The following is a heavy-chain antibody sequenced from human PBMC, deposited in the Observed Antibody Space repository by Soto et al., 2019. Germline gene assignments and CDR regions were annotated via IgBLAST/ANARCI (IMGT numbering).Heavy chain of an antibody. J-gene: IGHJ3*02. V-gene: IGHV1-8*01. Sequence: GASVKVSCKASGYTFTSYDINWVRQATGQGLEWMGWMNPNSGNTGYAQKFQGRVTMTRNTSISTAYMELSSLRSEDTAVYYCARPRSVIPAAITAFDIWGQGTMVTVSS. D-gene: IGHD2-2*01. CDR1: GYTFTSYD. CDR2: MNPNSGNT. CDR3: ARPRSVIPAAITAFDI.